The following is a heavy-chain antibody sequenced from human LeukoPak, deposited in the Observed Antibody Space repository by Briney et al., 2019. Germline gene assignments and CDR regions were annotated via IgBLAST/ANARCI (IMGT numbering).Heavy chain of an antibody. Sequence: SETLSLTCTVSGGSISSSSYYWGWIRQPPGKGLEWIGYIYYSGSTNYNPSLKSRVTISVDTSKNQFSLKLSSVTAADTAVYYCARDLYYYDSSGYPEYNWFDPWGQGTLVTVSS. D-gene: IGHD3-22*01. CDR2: IYYSGST. CDR1: GGSISSSSYY. CDR3: ARDLYYYDSSGYPEYNWFDP. J-gene: IGHJ5*02. V-gene: IGHV4-61*01.